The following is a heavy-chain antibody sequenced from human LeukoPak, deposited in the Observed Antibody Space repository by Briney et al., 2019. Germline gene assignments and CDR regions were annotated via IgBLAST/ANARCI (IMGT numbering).Heavy chain of an antibody. CDR2: IYSGGST. Sequence: PGGSLRLSCAASGFTFSSYAMSWVRQAPGKGLEWVSVIYSGGSTYYADSVKGRFTISRDNSKNTLYLQMNSLRGEDTAVYYCAKDIGYDFWSGRYYFDYWGQGTLVTVSS. CDR3: AKDIGYDFWSGRYYFDY. J-gene: IGHJ4*02. CDR1: GFTFSSYA. V-gene: IGHV3-23*03. D-gene: IGHD3-3*01.